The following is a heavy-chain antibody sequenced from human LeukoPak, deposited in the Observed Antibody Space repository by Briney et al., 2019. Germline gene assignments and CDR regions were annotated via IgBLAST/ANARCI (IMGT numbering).Heavy chain of an antibody. Sequence: SETLSLTCTVSGGSISSSIYSWGWIRQPPGKGLEWIGSIYYSGTTYYNPSLKSRVTISVDTSKNQFSLKLSSVTAADTAVYYCARVLAAAGTMYYYYYMDVWGKGTTVTVSS. CDR3: ARVLAAAGTMYYYYYMDV. J-gene: IGHJ6*03. CDR2: IYYSGTT. V-gene: IGHV4-39*07. D-gene: IGHD6-13*01. CDR1: GGSISSSIYS.